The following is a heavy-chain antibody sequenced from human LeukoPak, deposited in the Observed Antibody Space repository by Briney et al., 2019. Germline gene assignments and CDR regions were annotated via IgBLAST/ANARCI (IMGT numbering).Heavy chain of an antibody. CDR3: ARGGPYSGCDSGIGLYGMDV. V-gene: IGHV1-18*01. Sequence: ASVKVSCKASGYTFTSYGISWVRQAPGQGLEWMGWISAYNGNTNYAQKLQGRVTMTTDTSTSTAYMELRSLRSDDTAVYYCARGGPYSGCDSGIGLYGMDVWGQGTTVTVSS. CDR1: GYTFTSYG. D-gene: IGHD5-12*01. CDR2: ISAYNGNT. J-gene: IGHJ6*02.